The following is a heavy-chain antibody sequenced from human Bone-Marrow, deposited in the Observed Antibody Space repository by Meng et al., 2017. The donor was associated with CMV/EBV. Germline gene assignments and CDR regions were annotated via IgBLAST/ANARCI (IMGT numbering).Heavy chain of an antibody. V-gene: IGHV4-34*01. CDR3: ARDSSSRISNYYYGMDV. Sequence: SETLSLTCAVYGGSFSGYYWSWIRQPPGKGLEWIGEINHSGSTNYNPSLKSRVTISVDTSKNQFYLKLSSVTAADKAVYYCARDSSSRISNYYYGMDVWGQGNTVTVSS. CDR1: GGSFSGYY. D-gene: IGHD6-6*01. CDR2: INHSGST. J-gene: IGHJ6*02.